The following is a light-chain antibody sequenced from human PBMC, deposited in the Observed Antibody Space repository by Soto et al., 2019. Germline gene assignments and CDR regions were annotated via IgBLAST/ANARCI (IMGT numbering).Light chain of an antibody. V-gene: IGKV1-9*01. CDR2: AAS. CDR3: QQLKSYPLT. J-gene: IGKJ4*01. Sequence: IQLTQSPSSLSASVGDRVTITCRASQDINSHLAWYQQKPGKAPKLLIFAASTLQSGVPSRFSGSGSGTDFTLTISILKPDDFAAYFCQQLKSYPLTFGGATKLEI. CDR1: QDINSH.